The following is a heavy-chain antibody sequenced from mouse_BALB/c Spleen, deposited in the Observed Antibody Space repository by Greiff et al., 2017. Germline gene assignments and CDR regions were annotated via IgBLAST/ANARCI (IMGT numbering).Heavy chain of an antibody. D-gene: IGHD3-2*01. CDR2: IYPGDGDT. Sequence: VKLVESGAELARPGASVKLSCKASGYTFTSYWMQWVKQRPGQGLEWIGAIYPGDGDTRYTQKFKGKATLTADKSSTTAYMQLSSLASEDSAVYYCARWGGQLALLYSFDYWGQGTTLTVSS. V-gene: IGHV1-87*01. CDR3: ARWGGQLALLYSFDY. J-gene: IGHJ2*01. CDR1: GYTFTSYW.